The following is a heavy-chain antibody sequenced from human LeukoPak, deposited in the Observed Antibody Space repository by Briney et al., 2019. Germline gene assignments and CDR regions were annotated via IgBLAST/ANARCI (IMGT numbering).Heavy chain of an antibody. Sequence: GGSLRLSCATSGFTLSNHAMHWVGQAGGKGLEWVSAIGTAGDTFYPGSVKGRFTISRENAKNSLSLQMNSLRAEDTAVYYCGGVVDTAMVGYYYYGMDVWGQGTTVTVSS. CDR3: GGVVDTAMVGYYYYGMDV. D-gene: IGHD5-18*01. V-gene: IGHV3-13*01. CDR1: GFTLSNHA. J-gene: IGHJ6*02. CDR2: IGTAGDT.